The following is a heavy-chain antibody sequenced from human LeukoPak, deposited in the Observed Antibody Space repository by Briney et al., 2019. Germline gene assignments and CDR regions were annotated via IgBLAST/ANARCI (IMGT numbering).Heavy chain of an antibody. J-gene: IGHJ5*01. CDR2: INHSGST. CDR3: AREVYGSGTEGWFDP. CDR1: GGSFSGYY. V-gene: IGHV4-34*01. D-gene: IGHD3-10*01. Sequence: PSETLSLTCAVYGGSFSGYYWSWIRQPPGKGLEWIGEINHSGSTNYNPSLKSRVTISVDTSKNQFSLKLSSVTAADTAVYYCAREVYGSGTEGWFDPWGQGTLVTVSS.